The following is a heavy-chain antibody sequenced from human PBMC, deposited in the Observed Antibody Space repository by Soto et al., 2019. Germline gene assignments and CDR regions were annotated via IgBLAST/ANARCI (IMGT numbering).Heavy chain of an antibody. J-gene: IGHJ5*02. D-gene: IGHD2-15*01. V-gene: IGHV3-48*03. CDR2: ISSSGSTI. CDR3: ARGSDIVVVVAATPGLAWFDP. CDR1: GFTFSSYE. Sequence: EVQLVESGGGLVQPGGSLRLSCAASGFTFSSYEMNWVRQAPGKGLEWVSYISSSGSTIYYADSVKGRFTISRDNAKNSLYLQMNSLRAEDTAVYYCARGSDIVVVVAATPGLAWFDPWGQGTLVTVSS.